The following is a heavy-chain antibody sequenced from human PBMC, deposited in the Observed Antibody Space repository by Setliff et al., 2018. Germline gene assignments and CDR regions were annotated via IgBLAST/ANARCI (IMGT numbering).Heavy chain of an antibody. CDR3: ARAPSVELVTIRTNSWFTY. CDR1: GYTFRNYA. D-gene: IGHD5-18*01. Sequence: ASVKVSCKASGYTFRNYAFSWVRQAPGQGLEWVGWISVYNGDTNYAQKFQGRVTLTTDTSTSTAYMELRSLTSDDSAFYYCARAPSVELVTIRTNSWFTYWGQGTLVTVS. V-gene: IGHV1-18*01. J-gene: IGHJ4*02. CDR2: ISVYNGDT.